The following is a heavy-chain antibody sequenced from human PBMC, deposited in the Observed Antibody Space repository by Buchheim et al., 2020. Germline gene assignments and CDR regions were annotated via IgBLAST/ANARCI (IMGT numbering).Heavy chain of an antibody. CDR3: AKGQGGGNSIDAFDI. J-gene: IGHJ3*02. CDR2: ISYDGSNK. Sequence: QVQLVESGGGVVQPGRSLRLSCAASGFTFSSYGMHWVRQAPGKGLEWVAVISYDGSNKYYADSVKGRFAISRDNSKNTLYLQMNSLRAEDTAVYYCAKGQGGGNSIDAFDIWGQGT. V-gene: IGHV3-30*18. CDR1: GFTFSSYG. D-gene: IGHD4-23*01.